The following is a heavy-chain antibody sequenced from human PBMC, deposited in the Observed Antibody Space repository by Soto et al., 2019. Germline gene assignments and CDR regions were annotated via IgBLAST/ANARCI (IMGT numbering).Heavy chain of an antibody. CDR1: GYSFTSYW. CDR3: ARQPFFNYDYVWGSYSLYYFDY. Sequence: PGESLKISCKGSGYSFTSYWIGWVRQMPGKGLEWMGIIFPGDSDTRYSPSFQGQVTISADKSISTAYLQWSSLKASDTAMYYCARQPFFNYDYVWGSYSLYYFDYWGQGTLVTVSS. V-gene: IGHV5-51*01. J-gene: IGHJ4*02. D-gene: IGHD3-16*02. CDR2: IFPGDSDT.